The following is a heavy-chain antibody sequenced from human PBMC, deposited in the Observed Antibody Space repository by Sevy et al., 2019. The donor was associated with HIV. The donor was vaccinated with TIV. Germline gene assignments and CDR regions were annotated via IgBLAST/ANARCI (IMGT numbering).Heavy chain of an antibody. CDR1: GGIFRSNG. V-gene: IGHV1-69*13. CDR2: ISAVFGTT. J-gene: IGHJ4*01. D-gene: IGHD3-10*01. CDR3: ARDKYYYVSGSFDY. Sequence: ASVKVSCKASGGIFRSNGISWVRQVPGQGLEWMGGISAVFGTTNYAQKFQGRVTITADESRSTVYMDLSSLRSEDTAVYYCARDKYYYVSGSFDYWGQGTQVTVSS.